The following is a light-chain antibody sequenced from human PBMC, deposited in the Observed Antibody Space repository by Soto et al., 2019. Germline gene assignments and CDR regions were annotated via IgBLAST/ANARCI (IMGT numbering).Light chain of an antibody. V-gene: IGKV3-11*01. J-gene: IGKJ4*01. CDR1: QGIGST. Sequence: EVVMSHSPATLSVSRGEGATLSCRASQGIGSTLAWYQQKPGQAPRLLIYDASNRATGIPARFSGSGSGTDFTLTISSLEPEDFAVYYCQQGSNWPPGLTFGGGTKVDIK. CDR2: DAS. CDR3: QQGSNWPPGLT.